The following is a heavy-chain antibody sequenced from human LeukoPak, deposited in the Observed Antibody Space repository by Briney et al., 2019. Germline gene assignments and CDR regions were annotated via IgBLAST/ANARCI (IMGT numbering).Heavy chain of an antibody. CDR3: AKTSGSGYLFDY. V-gene: IGHV3-7*01. D-gene: IGHD3-22*01. CDR2: IKQDGSEK. Sequence: GGSLRLSCAASGFTFSSYWMSWVRQAPGKGLEWVANIKQDGSEKYYVDSVKGRFTISRDNSKNTLYLQMNSLRAEDTAVYYCAKTSGSGYLFDYWGQGTLVTVSS. J-gene: IGHJ4*02. CDR1: GFTFSSYW.